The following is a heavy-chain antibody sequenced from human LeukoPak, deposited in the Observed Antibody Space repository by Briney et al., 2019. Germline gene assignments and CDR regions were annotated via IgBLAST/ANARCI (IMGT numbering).Heavy chain of an antibody. Sequence: SETLSLTCTVSGGSVSSYYWSWIRQPAGKRLEWIGRIYTSGSTNYNPSLKSRVTMSVDTSKNQFSLKLSSVTAADTAVYYCARQAIAAGPYYYYYMDVWGKRTTVTVS. CDR1: GGSVSSYY. CDR2: IYTSGST. V-gene: IGHV4-4*07. CDR3: ARQAIAAGPYYYYYMDV. J-gene: IGHJ6*03. D-gene: IGHD6-25*01.